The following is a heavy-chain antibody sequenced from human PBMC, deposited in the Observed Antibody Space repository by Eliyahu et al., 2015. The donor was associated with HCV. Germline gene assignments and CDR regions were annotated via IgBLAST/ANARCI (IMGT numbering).Heavy chain of an antibody. J-gene: IGHJ1*01. V-gene: IGHV3-23*01. CDR3: AKPGPRGLEYFQH. Sequence: EVQLLESGGGLVQPGGSLRLSCAXSGFTFSSYAMSWVRQAPGKGLEWVSAISGSXGSTYYADSVKGRFTISRDNSKNTLYLQMNSLRAEDTAVYYCAKPGPRGLEYFQHWGQGTLVTVSS. CDR1: GFTFSSYA. CDR2: ISGSXGST.